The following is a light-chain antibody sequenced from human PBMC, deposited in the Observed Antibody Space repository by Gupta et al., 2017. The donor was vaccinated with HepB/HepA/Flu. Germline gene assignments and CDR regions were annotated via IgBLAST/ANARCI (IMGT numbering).Light chain of an antibody. CDR2: NTD. CDR1: SGSVSTNYY. V-gene: IGLV8-61*01. Sequence: QTVVTQEPSFSVSPGGTVTLTCGLSSGSVSTNYYPSWYQQTPGQAPRTLIYNTDTRSAGVPDRFSGSIVGNKAALTITGAQADDESNYYCVLDMVGGSWVFGGGTKLTVL. J-gene: IGLJ3*02. CDR3: VLDMVGGSWV.